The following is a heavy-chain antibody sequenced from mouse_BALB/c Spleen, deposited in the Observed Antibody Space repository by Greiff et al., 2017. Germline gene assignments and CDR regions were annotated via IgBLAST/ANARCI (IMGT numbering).Heavy chain of an antibody. CDR2: INSNGGST. CDR3: ARDIWSYAMDY. CDR1: GFTFSSYG. Sequence: VQLKESGGGLVQPGGSLKLSCAASGFTFSSYGMSWVRQTPDKRLELVATINSNGGSTYYPDSVKGRFTISRDNAKNTLYLQMSSLKSEDTAMYYCARDIWSYAMDYWGQGTSVTVSS. V-gene: IGHV5-6-3*01. J-gene: IGHJ4*01.